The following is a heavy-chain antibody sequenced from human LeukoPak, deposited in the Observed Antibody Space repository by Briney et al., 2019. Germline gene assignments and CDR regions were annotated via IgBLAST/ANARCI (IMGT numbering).Heavy chain of an antibody. CDR2: ISYDGSNK. Sequence: TGGSLRLSCAASGFTFSSYGMHWVRQAPGKGLEWVAVISYDGSNKYYADSVKGRFTISRDNSKNTLYLQMNSLRAEDTALYYCAKGDSNPAPYYFDYWGQGTLVTVSS. V-gene: IGHV3-30*18. CDR1: GFTFSSYG. CDR3: AKGDSNPAPYYFDY. J-gene: IGHJ4*02. D-gene: IGHD6-13*01.